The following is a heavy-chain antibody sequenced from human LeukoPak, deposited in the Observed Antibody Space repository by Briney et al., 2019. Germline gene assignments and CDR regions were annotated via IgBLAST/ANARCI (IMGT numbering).Heavy chain of an antibody. Sequence: ASVKVSCKASGYTFTGYYMHWVRQAPGQGLEWMGWINPNSGGTNYAQKFQGRVTMTRDTSISTAYMELSRLRSDDTAVYYCARDYYDSSGYSGFGYWGQGTLVTVSS. CDR1: GYTFTGYY. CDR3: ARDYYDSSGYSGFGY. D-gene: IGHD3-22*01. CDR2: INPNSGGT. J-gene: IGHJ4*02. V-gene: IGHV1-2*02.